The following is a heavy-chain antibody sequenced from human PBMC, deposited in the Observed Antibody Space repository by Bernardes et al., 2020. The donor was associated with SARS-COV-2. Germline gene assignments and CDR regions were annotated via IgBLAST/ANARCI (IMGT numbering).Heavy chain of an antibody. CDR2: IWYDGTNK. D-gene: IGHD1-1*01. CDR3: VKGVQLGMWIQLKD. Sequence: GGSLRLSCAASGFTFSNYDMHWVRQAPGKGLEWVANIWYDGTNKNYADSLKGRFSISRDNSKNMVFLQMNSLSAEDTAVYYCVKGVQLGMWIQLKDWGQGTLVTVSS. J-gene: IGHJ4*02. V-gene: IGHV3-30*02. CDR1: GFTFSNYD.